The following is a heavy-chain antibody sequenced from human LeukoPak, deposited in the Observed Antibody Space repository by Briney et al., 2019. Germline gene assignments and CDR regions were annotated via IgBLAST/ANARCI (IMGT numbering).Heavy chain of an antibody. CDR2: ISYDGSNK. V-gene: IGHV3-30-3*01. J-gene: IGHJ4*02. Sequence: QSGGSLRLSCAASGFTFSSYAMHWVRQAPGKGLEWVAVISYDGSNKYYANSVKGRFTISRDNSKNTLYLQMNSLRAEDTAVYYCAREGLTTVTPDYWGQGTLVTVSS. CDR3: AREGLTTVTPDY. D-gene: IGHD4-4*01. CDR1: GFTFSSYA.